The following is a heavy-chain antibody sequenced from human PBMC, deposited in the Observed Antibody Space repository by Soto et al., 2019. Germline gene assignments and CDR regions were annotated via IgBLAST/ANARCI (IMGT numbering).Heavy chain of an antibody. Sequence: SETLSLSCTVSGGSISSYYWSWIRQPPGKGLEWIGCIYDDDSTKYNPALKSRVSISVDRSKNQISLNLNSMTAADTAVYYCARDHYENNQYDAFDIWGQGTMVTVSS. CDR2: IYDDDST. J-gene: IGHJ3*02. CDR1: GGSISSYY. D-gene: IGHD3-22*01. CDR3: ARDHYENNQYDAFDI. V-gene: IGHV4-59*12.